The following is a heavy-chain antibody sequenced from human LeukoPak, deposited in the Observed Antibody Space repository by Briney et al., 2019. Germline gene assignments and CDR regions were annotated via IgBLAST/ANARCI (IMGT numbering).Heavy chain of an antibody. D-gene: IGHD2-15*01. CDR1: GYTFTRYY. CDR3: ARDQGPLGYCSGGSCYSRDY. CDR2: INPNSGGT. V-gene: IGHV1-2*02. Sequence: ASVKVSFKDSGYTFTRYYMHWVRQAPAQGREWMGWINPNSGGTNYAKKFQGRVTMTRDTSISTAYMELSRLRSDDTAVYYCARDQGPLGYCSGGSCYSRDYWGQGTLVTVSS. J-gene: IGHJ4*02.